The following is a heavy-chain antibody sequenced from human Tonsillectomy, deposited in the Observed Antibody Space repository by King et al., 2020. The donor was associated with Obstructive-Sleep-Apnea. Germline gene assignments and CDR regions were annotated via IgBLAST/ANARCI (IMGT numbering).Heavy chain of an antibody. D-gene: IGHD6-13*01. CDR3: AKGQGSSSWFFDY. CDR2: ISYDGLNK. V-gene: IGHV3-30*18. Sequence: VQLVESGGGVVQPGRSLRLSCAASGFTFSNFGMHWVRQTPDKGLEWVAGISYDGLNKYYSDSVKGRFTISRDISKNTLTLQMNSLRIEDAAVYYCAKGQGSSSWFFDYWGQGALVTVSS. J-gene: IGHJ4*02. CDR1: GFTFSNFG.